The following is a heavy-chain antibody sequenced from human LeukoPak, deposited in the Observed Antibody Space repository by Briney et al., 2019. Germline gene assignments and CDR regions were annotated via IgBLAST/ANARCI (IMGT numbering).Heavy chain of an antibody. J-gene: IGHJ4*02. V-gene: IGHV4-59*01. CDR3: ARVGSIAAAGDY. Sequence: SETLSLTCTVSDGSITNYDWSWVRQPPGKGLEFIGHVHYSGTANYNPSLRSRVTISIDTSKKHFFLKLKSVTAADTAVYYCARVGSIAAAGDYWGQGTLVTVSS. D-gene: IGHD6-13*01. CDR2: VHYSGTA. CDR1: DGSITNYD.